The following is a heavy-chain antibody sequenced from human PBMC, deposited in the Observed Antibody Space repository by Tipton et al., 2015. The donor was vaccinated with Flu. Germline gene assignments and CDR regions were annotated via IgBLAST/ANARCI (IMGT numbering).Heavy chain of an antibody. CDR3: ARDGAGYNGAFDM. Sequence: QLVQSGPEVKKPGASVKVSCKGSGYTFTVHYMHWVRQAPGQGLEWMGWINPNDNGTRYPQKFQGRVTMTRDTSISTVYMELSRLSSDDTAVYYCARDGAGYNGAFDMWGQGTMVTVSS. CDR1: GYTFTVHY. D-gene: IGHD5-24*01. V-gene: IGHV1-2*02. J-gene: IGHJ3*02. CDR2: INPNDNGT.